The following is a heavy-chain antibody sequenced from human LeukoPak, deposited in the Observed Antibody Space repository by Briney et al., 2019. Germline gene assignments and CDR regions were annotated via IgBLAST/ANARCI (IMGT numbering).Heavy chain of an antibody. CDR3: ANKYSGSYSRGFDI. CDR1: GFTFSSYG. D-gene: IGHD1-26*01. CDR2: ISGSGGST. J-gene: IGHJ3*02. Sequence: GGSLRLSCAASGFTFSSYGMSWVRQAPGKGLEWVSAISGSGGSTYYADSVKGRFTISRDNSKNTLYLQMNSLRAEDTAVYYCANKYSGSYSRGFDIWGQGTMVTVSS. V-gene: IGHV3-23*01.